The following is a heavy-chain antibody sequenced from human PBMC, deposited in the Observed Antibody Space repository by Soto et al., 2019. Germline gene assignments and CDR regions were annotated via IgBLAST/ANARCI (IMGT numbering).Heavy chain of an antibody. V-gene: IGHV3-30*18. J-gene: IGHJ4*01. Sequence: QVQLVESGGGVVQPGRSLRLSCAASGFTFSHYAMHWVRQAPGKGLEWVALMSYDGSNEYYADTVKGRFTISRHNSKNTLYLQMNSLRAEDTAVYYCVKDGRHNFDYWGQEPWSPSPQ. CDR2: MSYDGSNE. CDR3: VKDGRHNFDY. CDR1: GFTFSHYA.